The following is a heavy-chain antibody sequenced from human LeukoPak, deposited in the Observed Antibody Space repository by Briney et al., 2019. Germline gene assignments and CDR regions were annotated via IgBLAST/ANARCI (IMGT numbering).Heavy chain of an antibody. V-gene: IGHV3-30*04. CDR2: ISYDGSNK. CDR1: GFTFSSYA. D-gene: IGHD3-10*01. CDR3: ARSGGLLWFGETHDAFDI. J-gene: IGHJ3*02. Sequence: PGGSLRLSCAASGFTFSSYAMHWVRQAPGKGLEWVAVISYDGSNKYYADSVKGRFTISRDNSKNTLYLQMNSLRAEDTAVYYCARSGGLLWFGETHDAFDIWGQGTMVTVSS.